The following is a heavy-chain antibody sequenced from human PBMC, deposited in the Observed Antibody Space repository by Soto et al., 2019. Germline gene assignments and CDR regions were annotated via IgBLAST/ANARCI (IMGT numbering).Heavy chain of an antibody. CDR1: GGSISSYY. D-gene: IGHD3-10*02. J-gene: IGHJ5*02. CDR3: ARTLFGWGIWLDP. V-gene: IGHV4-59*01. CDR2: IYYSGST. Sequence: SETLSLTCTVSGGSISSYYWSWIRQPPGKGLEWIGYIYYSGSTNYNPSLKSRVTISVDTSKNQFSLKLSSVTPADTAVYYCARTLFGWGIWLDPWGQGTLVTVSS.